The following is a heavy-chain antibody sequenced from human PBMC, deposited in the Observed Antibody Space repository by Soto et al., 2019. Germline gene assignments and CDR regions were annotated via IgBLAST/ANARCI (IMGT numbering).Heavy chain of an antibody. J-gene: IGHJ5*02. Sequence: PGGSLRLSCAISGFSVSSNYLSLVRQSPGKGLEWVSVHYSGGSTYYADSVQGRFTISRDKSNNTLYLQMRRVRAEDTAVYFCARHRHPRGTVGDYSPLDPWGQGTQVTVSS. V-gene: IGHV3-53*01. CDR1: GFSVSSNY. CDR3: ARHRHPRGTVGDYSPLDP. CDR2: HYSGGST. D-gene: IGHD3-16*01.